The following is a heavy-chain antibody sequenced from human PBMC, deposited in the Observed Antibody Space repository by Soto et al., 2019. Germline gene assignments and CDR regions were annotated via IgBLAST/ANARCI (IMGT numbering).Heavy chain of an antibody. CDR2: IYYSGST. CDR3: ARSSTGTYRKFGL. J-gene: IGHJ4*02. Sequence: SYRLDIACAACGDXIRTSYVAGIRQPPGKGLEWIGYIYYSGSTNYNPSLKSRVTISLHTSKNQFSLNLTSLTAADTAVYYCARSSTGTYRKFGLWGQGTLVSVSP. D-gene: IGHD1-1*01. V-gene: IGHV4-59*08. CDR1: GDXIRTSY.